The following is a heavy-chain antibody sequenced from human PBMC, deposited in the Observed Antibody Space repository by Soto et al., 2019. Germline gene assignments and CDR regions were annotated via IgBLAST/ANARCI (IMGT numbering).Heavy chain of an antibody. Sequence: LGESLKISCKGSGYSFTNYWIAWVRQVPGNGLEWMGNIYPGDSDTIYSPSFQGQVTISADKSVSTAYLQWSSLKASDTAMYYCASRDAYSGPAYYWVRGTVVTVSS. J-gene: IGHJ4*02. CDR1: GYSFTNYW. V-gene: IGHV5-51*01. CDR3: ASRDAYSGPAYY. CDR2: IYPGDSDT. D-gene: IGHD2-15*01.